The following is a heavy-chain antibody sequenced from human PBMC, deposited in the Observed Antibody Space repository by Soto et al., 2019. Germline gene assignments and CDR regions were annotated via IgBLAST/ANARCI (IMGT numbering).Heavy chain of an antibody. CDR1: GYGFTTYG. Sequence: QVHLVQSGAEVKKPGASVQVSCKGSGYGFTTYGITWVRQAPGQGLEWMAWISAHNGNTNYAQKLQGRVTVTRDTSKSTAYMELRSLRSDDTAVYYCARGRYGDYWGQGALVTVSS. J-gene: IGHJ4*02. D-gene: IGHD1-1*01. V-gene: IGHV1-18*01. CDR2: ISAHNGNT. CDR3: ARGRYGDY.